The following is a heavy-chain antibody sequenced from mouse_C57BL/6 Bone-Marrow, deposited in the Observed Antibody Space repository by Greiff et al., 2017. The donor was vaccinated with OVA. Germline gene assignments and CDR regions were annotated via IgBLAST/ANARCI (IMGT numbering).Heavy chain of an antibody. CDR2: IDPSDSYT. V-gene: IGHV1-69*01. CDR1: GYTFTSYW. Sequence: QVQLQQPGAELVMPGALVKLSCKASGYTFTSYWMHWVKQRPGQGLEWIGEIDPSDSYTNYNQKFKGKSTLTVDKSSSTAYMQLSSLTSEDSAVYYCARNAPLFDYWGQGTTLTVSS. J-gene: IGHJ2*01. CDR3: ARNAPLFDY.